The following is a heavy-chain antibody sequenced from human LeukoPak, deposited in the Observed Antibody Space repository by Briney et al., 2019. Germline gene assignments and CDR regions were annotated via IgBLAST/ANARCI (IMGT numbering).Heavy chain of an antibody. D-gene: IGHD3-3*01. V-gene: IGHV1-8*01. CDR3: ARRYDFWSGYQLYYYYGMDV. J-gene: IGHJ6*02. Sequence: ASVKLCCKASGYTFTSYDINWVRQPTGQGLEWMGWINPNSGNTGYAQKFQGRVTMTRNTSISTAYMELSSLRSEDTAVYYCARRYDFWSGYQLYYYYGMDVWGQGTTVTVSS. CDR1: GYTFTSYD. CDR2: INPNSGNT.